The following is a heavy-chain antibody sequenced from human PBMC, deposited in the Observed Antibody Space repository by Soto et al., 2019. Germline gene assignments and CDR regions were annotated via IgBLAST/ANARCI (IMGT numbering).Heavy chain of an antibody. J-gene: IGHJ3*02. Sequence: SETLSLTCTVSGGSISSSSYYWGWIRQPPGKGLEWIGSIYYSGSTYYNPSLKSRVTISVDTSKNQFSLKLSSVTAADTAVYYCARQGRWNVPQDAFDIWGQGTMVTVSS. CDR2: IYYSGST. CDR1: GGSISSSSYY. V-gene: IGHV4-39*01. CDR3: ARQGRWNVPQDAFDI. D-gene: IGHD1-1*01.